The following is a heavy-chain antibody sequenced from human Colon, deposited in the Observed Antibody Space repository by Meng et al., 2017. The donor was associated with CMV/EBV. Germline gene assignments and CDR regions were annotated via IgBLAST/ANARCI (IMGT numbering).Heavy chain of an antibody. D-gene: IGHD3-3*01. Sequence: LSLTCAASGFTFSTYAMHWVRQAPEKGLEYVSAISTNGDITYYADSVKGRFTISRDNSKNTLYLQMGSLRAEDMAVYYCARGGRRITIFGVVPSYFDYWGQGTLVTVSS. V-gene: IGHV3-64*02. CDR3: ARGGRRITIFGVVPSYFDY. J-gene: IGHJ4*02. CDR2: ISTNGDIT. CDR1: GFTFSTYA.